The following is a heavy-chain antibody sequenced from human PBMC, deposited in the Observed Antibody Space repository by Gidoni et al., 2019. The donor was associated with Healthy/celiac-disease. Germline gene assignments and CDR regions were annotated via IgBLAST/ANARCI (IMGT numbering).Heavy chain of an antibody. J-gene: IGHJ4*02. V-gene: IGHV4-30-4*01. D-gene: IGHD3-22*01. CDR3: ARDRTYYYDSSGYYAGYFDY. CDR1: GGSISSGDYY. Sequence: QVQLQESGPGLVKPSQTLSLTCTVSGGSISSGDYYWSWIRQPPGKGLEWIGYIYYSGSTYYNPSLKSRVTISVDTSKNQFSLKLRSVTAADTAVYYCARDRTYYYDSSGYYAGYFDYWGQGTLVTVSS. CDR2: IYYSGST.